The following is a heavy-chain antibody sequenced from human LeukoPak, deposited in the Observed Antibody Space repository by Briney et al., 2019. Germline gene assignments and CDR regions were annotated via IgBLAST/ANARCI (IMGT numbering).Heavy chain of an antibody. Sequence: PGGSLRLSCTASGFTFGDYAVNWFRQAPGKGLEWVGFIRSKAYGGTTEYAASVKGRFTISRDDSKSIAYVQMNSLRAEDTAVYYCAGGYRYFDLWGRGTLVTVSS. CDR2: IRSKAYGGTT. CDR3: AGGYRYFDL. V-gene: IGHV3-49*03. D-gene: IGHD2-15*01. J-gene: IGHJ2*01. CDR1: GFTFGDYA.